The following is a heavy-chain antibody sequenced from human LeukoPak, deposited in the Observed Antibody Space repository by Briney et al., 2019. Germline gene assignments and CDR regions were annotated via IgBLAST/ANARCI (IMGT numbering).Heavy chain of an antibody. CDR2: ISGSGGST. CDR1: GFTFSSYA. Sequence: GGSLRLSCAASGFTFSSYAMSWVRQAPGKGLGWVSAISGSGGSTYYADSVKGRFTISRDNSKNTLYLQMNSLRAEDTALYYCAKGPDYGGNPAYFDYWGQGTLVTVSS. J-gene: IGHJ4*02. V-gene: IGHV3-23*01. D-gene: IGHD4-23*01. CDR3: AKGPDYGGNPAYFDY.